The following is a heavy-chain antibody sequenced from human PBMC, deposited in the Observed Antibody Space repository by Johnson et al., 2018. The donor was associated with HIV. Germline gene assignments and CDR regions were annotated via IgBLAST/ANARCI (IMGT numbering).Heavy chain of an antibody. Sequence: MQLVESGGGLIQPGGSLRLSCAASGFTVSSNYMTWVRQAPGKGLEWVSVIHGGGSIEYDDSVKGRFTISRDTAKNTLYLQMNNLRPEDTAVYYCAKGCRWLLERTYAFDIWGQGTMVTVSS. CDR1: GFTVSSNY. CDR3: AKGCRWLLERTYAFDI. D-gene: IGHD3-22*01. J-gene: IGHJ3*02. CDR2: IHGGGSI. V-gene: IGHV3-66*03.